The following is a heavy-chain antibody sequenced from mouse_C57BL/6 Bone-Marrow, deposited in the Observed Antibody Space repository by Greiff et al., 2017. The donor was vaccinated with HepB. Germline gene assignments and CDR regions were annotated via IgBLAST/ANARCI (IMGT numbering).Heavy chain of an antibody. CDR2: IYPGSGST. CDR1: GYTFTSYW. D-gene: IGHD2-1*01. CDR3: ANYGNFYAMDD. Sequence: QVQLKQPGAELVKPGASVKMSCKASGYTFTSYWITWVKQRPGQGLEWIGDIYPGSGSTNYNEKFKSKATLTVDTSSSTAYMQLSSLTSEDSAVYYCANYGNFYAMDDWGQGTSVTVSS. J-gene: IGHJ4*01. V-gene: IGHV1-55*01.